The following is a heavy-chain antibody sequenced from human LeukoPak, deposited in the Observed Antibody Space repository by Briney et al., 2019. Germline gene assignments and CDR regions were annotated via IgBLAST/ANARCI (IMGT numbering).Heavy chain of an antibody. CDR2: IKSKTDGGTT. CDR3: TTEDIVAVVGAYDP. D-gene: IGHD2-15*01. V-gene: IGHV3-15*01. J-gene: IGHJ5*02. CDR1: GFTFSHAW. Sequence: GGSLRLSCAASGFTFSHAWMTWVRQAPGKGLEWVGRIKSKTDGGTTDYAAPVKGRFTISRDDSKNTLYLQINSLKIEDTAVYYCTTEDIVAVVGAYDPWGQGTLVTVSS.